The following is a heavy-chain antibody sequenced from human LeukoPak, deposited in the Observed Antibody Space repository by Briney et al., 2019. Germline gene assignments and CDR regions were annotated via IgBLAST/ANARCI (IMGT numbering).Heavy chain of an antibody. D-gene: IGHD1-26*01. Sequence: GESLKISCEGSGYSFTSYWISWVRQMPGKGLEWMGLIDPSDSYTNYSPSLQGHVTISADKSITPAYLQWSSLKASDTAIYYCARHDSGSYSVFDSWGQGTLVTVSS. CDR2: IDPSDSYT. CDR3: ARHDSGSYSVFDS. J-gene: IGHJ4*02. CDR1: GYSFTSYW. V-gene: IGHV5-10-1*01.